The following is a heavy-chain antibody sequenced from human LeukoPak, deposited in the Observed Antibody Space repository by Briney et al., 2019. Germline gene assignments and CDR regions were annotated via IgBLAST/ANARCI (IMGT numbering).Heavy chain of an antibody. V-gene: IGHV3-48*01. CDR3: ARGQSVRAVAAFDI. CDR2: ISSSSSTI. D-gene: IGHD6-19*01. CDR1: GFTFSSYS. J-gene: IGHJ3*02. Sequence: GGSLRLSCAASGFTFSSYSMNWVRQAPGKGLEWVSYISSSSSTIYYADSVKGRFTISRDNSKNTLYLQMNSLRAEDTAVYYCARGQSVRAVAAFDIWGQGTMVTVSS.